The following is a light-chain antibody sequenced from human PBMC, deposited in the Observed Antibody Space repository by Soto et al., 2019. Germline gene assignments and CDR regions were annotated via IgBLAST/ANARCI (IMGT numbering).Light chain of an antibody. J-gene: IGLJ1*01. CDR3: QSYDSSLSVHYV. CDR2: GNS. Sequence: QLVLTQPPSVSGAPGQRVTISCTGSTSNIGAGYGVHWYQQLPGTAPKLLIYGNSNRPSGVPDRFSGSKSGTSASLAITGLRAEDEADYYCQSYDSSLSVHYVFGTGTKLTVL. V-gene: IGLV1-40*01. CDR1: TSNIGAGYG.